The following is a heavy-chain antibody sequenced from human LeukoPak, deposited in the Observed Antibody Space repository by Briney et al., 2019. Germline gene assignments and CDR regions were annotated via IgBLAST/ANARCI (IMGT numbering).Heavy chain of an antibody. CDR3: ARDFRYDSSGYKRAAFDT. J-gene: IGHJ3*02. V-gene: IGHV3-66*01. CDR2: IYRDSNT. D-gene: IGHD3-22*01. CDR1: GFTVSSKD. Sequence: TGGSLRLSCAASGFTVSSKDMSWVRQAPGKGLEWVSAIYRDSNTYYTSSVRGRFTISRDNSKNTVSLQMDSLRAEDTAVYYCARDFRYDSSGYKRAAFDTWGQGTMVTVSS.